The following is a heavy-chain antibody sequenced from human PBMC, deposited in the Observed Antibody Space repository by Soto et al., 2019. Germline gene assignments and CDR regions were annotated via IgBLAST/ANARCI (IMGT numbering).Heavy chain of an antibody. D-gene: IGHD1-26*01. J-gene: IGHJ6*02. CDR2: ISWNSGSI. Sequence: SGGSLRFSCAASGFTFDDYAMHWVRQAPGKGLEWVSGISWNSGSIGYADSVKGRFTISRDNAKNSLYLQMNSLRAEDTALYYCAKDMVGGGYYGMDVWGQGTTVTVSS. CDR1: GFTFDDYA. CDR3: AKDMVGGGYYGMDV. V-gene: IGHV3-9*01.